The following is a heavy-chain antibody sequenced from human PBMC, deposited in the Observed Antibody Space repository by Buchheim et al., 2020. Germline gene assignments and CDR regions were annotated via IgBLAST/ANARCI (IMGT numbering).Heavy chain of an antibody. D-gene: IGHD3-10*01. CDR2: INPSGGST. CDR3: ARDRMYYYGSGSTTLYYYYGMDV. V-gene: IGHV1-46*01. J-gene: IGHJ6*02. Sequence: QVQLVQSGAEVKKPGASVKVSCKASGYTFTSYYMHWVRQAPGQGLEWMGIINPSGGSTSYAQKFQGRVTMTRDTSTGTVYMELSSLRSEDTAVHYCARDRMYYYGSGSTTLYYYYGMDVWGQGTT. CDR1: GYTFTSYY.